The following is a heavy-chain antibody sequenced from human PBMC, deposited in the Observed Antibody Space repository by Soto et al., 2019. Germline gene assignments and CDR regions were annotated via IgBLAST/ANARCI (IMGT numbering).Heavy chain of an antibody. CDR3: ANEVDVAFSSLQYGMDV. D-gene: IGHD5-12*01. V-gene: IGHV3-30*14. CDR2: ISYDGTYK. CDR1: GFTFNNIA. J-gene: IGHJ6*02. Sequence: QVQLVESGGGVVQPGRSLRLSCAASGFTFNNIAMHWVRQAPGKGLEWVAFISYDGTYKYYADSVRGRFTVYRDNSKSTLFLQMNSLKFEDTAVYVCANEVDVAFSSLQYGMDVWGQGTTVTVSS.